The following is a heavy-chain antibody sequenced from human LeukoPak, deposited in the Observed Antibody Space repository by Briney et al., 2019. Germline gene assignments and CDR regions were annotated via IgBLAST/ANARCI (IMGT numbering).Heavy chain of an antibody. Sequence: PSQTLSLTCAVSGGSISSGGYSWSWIRQPPGKGLEWIGYIYHSGSTYYNPSLKSRVTISVDRSKNQFSLKLSSVTAADTAVYYCARAHGTLIAAAEIDYWGQGTLVTVSS. J-gene: IGHJ4*02. CDR2: IYHSGST. CDR3: ARAHGTLIAAAEIDY. CDR1: GGSISSGGYS. V-gene: IGHV4-30-2*01. D-gene: IGHD6-13*01.